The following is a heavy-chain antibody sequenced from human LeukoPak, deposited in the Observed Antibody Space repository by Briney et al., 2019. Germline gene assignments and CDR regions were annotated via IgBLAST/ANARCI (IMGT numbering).Heavy chain of an antibody. D-gene: IGHD4/OR15-4a*01. Sequence: GGSLRLSCAASEFSVGSNYMTWVRQAPGKGLEWVSLIYSGGSTYYADSVKGRFTISRDDSKNTLYLEMNSLRPEDTALYYCAKDERVYGTNAGTLLDYWGQGTLVSVSS. CDR1: EFSVGSNY. CDR3: AKDERVYGTNAGTLLDY. CDR2: IYSGGST. V-gene: IGHV3-66*01. J-gene: IGHJ4*02.